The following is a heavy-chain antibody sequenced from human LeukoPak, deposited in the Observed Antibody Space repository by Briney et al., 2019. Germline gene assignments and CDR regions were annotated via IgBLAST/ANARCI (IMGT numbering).Heavy chain of an antibody. V-gene: IGHV3-23*01. J-gene: IGHJ6*04. CDR2: ISGSGGST. CDR3: ATFTWDSRAYYYYGMDV. Sequence: GGSLRLSCAASGFTFSSYAMSWVRQAPGKGLEWVSAISGSGGSTYYADSVKGRFTISRDNSKNTLYLQMNSLRAEDTAVYYCATFTWDSRAYYYYGMDVWGKGTTVTVSS. D-gene: IGHD1-26*01. CDR1: GFTFSSYA.